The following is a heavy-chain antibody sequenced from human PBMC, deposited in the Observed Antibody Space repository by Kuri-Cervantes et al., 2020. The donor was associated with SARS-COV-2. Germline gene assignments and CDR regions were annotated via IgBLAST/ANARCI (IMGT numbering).Heavy chain of an antibody. D-gene: IGHD6-13*01. CDR2: MNPNSGNT. CDR1: GYTFNSYD. Sequence: ASVKVSCKASGYTFNSYDINWVRQATGQGLEWMGWMNPNSGNTGYAQKFQGRVTMTRNTSISTAYMELSSLRSEDTAVYYCARARQGSSWYPYWFDPWGQGTLVTVSS. V-gene: IGHV1-8*02. J-gene: IGHJ5*02. CDR3: ARARQGSSWYPYWFDP.